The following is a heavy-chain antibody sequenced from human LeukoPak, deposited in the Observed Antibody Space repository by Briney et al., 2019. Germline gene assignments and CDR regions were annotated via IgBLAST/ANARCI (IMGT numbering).Heavy chain of an antibody. D-gene: IGHD3-10*01. CDR3: ALPRFGESHY. J-gene: IGHJ4*02. CDR1: GFTFSSYA. Sequence: GGSLTLSCAASGFTFSSYAMSWVREAQGQGLEWVSAISGSGGSTYYADSVKGRFTISRDNSKNTLYLQMNSLRAEDTGVYYYALPRFGESHYWGQGTLVTVSS. V-gene: IGHV3-23*01. CDR2: ISGSGGST.